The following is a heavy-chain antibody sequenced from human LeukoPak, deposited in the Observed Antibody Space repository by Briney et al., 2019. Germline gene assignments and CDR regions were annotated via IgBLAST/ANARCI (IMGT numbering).Heavy chain of an antibody. Sequence: PSETLSLTCAVYGGSFSGYYWSWIRQPPGKGLEWIGEINHSGSTNYNPSLKSRVTISVDTSKNQFSLKLSSVTAADTAVYYCARDRQWLVTYFDYWGQGTLVTVSS. CDR1: GGSFSGYY. V-gene: IGHV4-34*01. CDR3: ARDRQWLVTYFDY. CDR2: INHSGST. D-gene: IGHD6-19*01. J-gene: IGHJ4*02.